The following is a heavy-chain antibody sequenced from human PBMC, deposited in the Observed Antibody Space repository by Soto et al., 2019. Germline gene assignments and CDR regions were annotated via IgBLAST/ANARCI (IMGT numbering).Heavy chain of an antibody. V-gene: IGHV3-13*01. CDR2: IGTAGDT. D-gene: IGHD2-15*01. CDR3: ARGQEVGAHFFDS. Sequence: GGSLRLSCEASGFTFSGFDMHWVRQPTGKGLEWVSTIGTAGDTYYTVSVKGRFTISRDNAKNSLSLQMNSLRAGDTAVYFCARGQEVGAHFFDSWGQGTQVTVSS. CDR1: GFTFSGFD. J-gene: IGHJ4*02.